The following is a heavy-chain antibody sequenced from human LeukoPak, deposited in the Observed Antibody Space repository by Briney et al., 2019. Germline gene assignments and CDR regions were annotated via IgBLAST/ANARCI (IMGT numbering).Heavy chain of an antibody. CDR2: IIPIFGAA. J-gene: IGHJ3*02. CDR3: ARTVVVSAEHAFDI. D-gene: IGHD2-21*02. V-gene: IGHV1-69*06. Sequence: ASVKASCKASGGTFSSYNLSWVRQAPGQRPEWLGGIIPIFGAAYDAQKFQDRVTITAAKSPNKAYMELSSLRSEDTAVYYCARTVVVSAEHAFDIWGQGTMVTVSS. CDR1: GGTFSSYN.